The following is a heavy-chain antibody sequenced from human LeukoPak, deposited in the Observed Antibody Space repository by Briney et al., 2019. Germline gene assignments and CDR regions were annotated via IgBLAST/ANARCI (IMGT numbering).Heavy chain of an antibody. Sequence: KPSETLSLTCTVSGGSISSYYWSWIRQPAGKGLEWIGRIYTSGSTNYNPSLKSRVTMSVDTSKNQFSLKLSSVTAADTVVYYCASESCSSTSCSFDYWGQGTLVTVSS. CDR3: ASESCSSTSCSFDY. V-gene: IGHV4-4*07. J-gene: IGHJ4*02. D-gene: IGHD2-2*01. CDR1: GGSISSYY. CDR2: IYTSGST.